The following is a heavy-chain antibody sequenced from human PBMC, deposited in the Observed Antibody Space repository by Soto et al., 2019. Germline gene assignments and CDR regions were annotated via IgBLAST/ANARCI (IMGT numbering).Heavy chain of an antibody. CDR2: IKQDGSEK. V-gene: IGHV3-7*05. D-gene: IGHD6-13*01. CDR1: GFTFSSYW. CDR3: ASSGYSSSWPLDY. J-gene: IGHJ4*02. Sequence: GGSLRLSCAASGFTFSSYWMSWVRQAPGKGLEWVANIKQDGSEKYYVDSVKGRFTISRDNAKNSLYLQMNSLRAEDTAVYYCASSGYSSSWPLDYWGQGTLVTVSS.